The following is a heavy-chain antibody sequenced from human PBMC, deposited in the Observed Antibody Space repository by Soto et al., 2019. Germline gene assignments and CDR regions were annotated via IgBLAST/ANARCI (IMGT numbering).Heavy chain of an antibody. CDR2: ISGSGGST. Sequence: PGGSLRLSCAASGFTFSSYAMGWARQAPGKGLEWVSVISGSGGSTYYAGSVKGRFITSRDNSKNTLFLQMNTLRAEDTAVYYCARNSGYDYYDSTGIEWWGQGTLVTVSS. CDR3: ARNSGYDYYDSTGIEW. J-gene: IGHJ4*02. D-gene: IGHD5-12*01. V-gene: IGHV3-23*01. CDR1: GFTFSSYA.